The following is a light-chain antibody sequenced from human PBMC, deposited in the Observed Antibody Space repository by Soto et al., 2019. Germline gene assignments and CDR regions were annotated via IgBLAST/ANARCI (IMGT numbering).Light chain of an antibody. J-gene: IGKJ2*01. Sequence: DIQMTQSPSSLSASIGDRVTITCQAGQDITYHLNWYQQKAGRAPKLLIYAASNLRFGVPSRFSGSGSGTDFTLTISSLQPEDVATYYCQQSFTTETFGQGTRLDIK. CDR1: QDITYH. CDR2: AAS. V-gene: IGKV1-39*01. CDR3: QQSFTTET.